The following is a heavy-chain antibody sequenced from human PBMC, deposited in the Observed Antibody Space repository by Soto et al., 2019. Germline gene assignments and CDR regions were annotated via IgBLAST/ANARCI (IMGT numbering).Heavy chain of an antibody. CDR2: INPSGGST. J-gene: IGHJ4*02. V-gene: IGHV1-46*01. CDR3: ARERVRRGFVD. Sequence: ASVKVSCKASGYTFTSYYMHWVRQAPGQGLEWMGIINPSGGSTSYAQKFQGRVTMTRDTSTSTVYTELSSLRSEDTAVYYCARERVRRGFVDWGQGTLVTVSS. CDR1: GYTFTSYY. D-gene: IGHD3-10*01.